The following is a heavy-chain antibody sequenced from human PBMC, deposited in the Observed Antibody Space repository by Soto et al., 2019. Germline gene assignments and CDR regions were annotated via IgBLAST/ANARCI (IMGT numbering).Heavy chain of an antibody. J-gene: IGHJ4*02. V-gene: IGHV4-31*03. CDR3: VGYYDILTGPIMVD. CDR1: GGSISSGGYY. Sequence: QVQLQESGPGLVKPSQTLSLTCTVSGGSISSGGYYWSWIRQHPGKGLEWIGSIYYSGSTYYNPSLKSRVTISVDTSKNQFSLKLSSVTAADTAVYYCVGYYDILTGPIMVDWGQGTLVTVSS. CDR2: IYYSGST. D-gene: IGHD3-9*01.